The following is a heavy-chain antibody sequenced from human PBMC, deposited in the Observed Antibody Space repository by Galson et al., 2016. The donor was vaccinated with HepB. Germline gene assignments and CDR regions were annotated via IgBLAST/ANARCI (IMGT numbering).Heavy chain of an antibody. J-gene: IGHJ4*02. D-gene: IGHD3-16*01. V-gene: IGHV3-33*01. CDR3: ARAHTIMLNYFDY. CDR2: IWSDGNTK. Sequence: SLRLSCAASGLTFSRDGMHWVRQPPGKGLEWVAVIWSDGNTKFYADSVKGRFTISRDNSKNTLFLQVNSLGAEDTAVYYCARAHTIMLNYFDYWGQGTLVTVSS. CDR1: GLTFSRDG.